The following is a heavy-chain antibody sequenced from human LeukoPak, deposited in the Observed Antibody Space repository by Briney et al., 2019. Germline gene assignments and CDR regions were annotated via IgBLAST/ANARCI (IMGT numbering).Heavy chain of an antibody. V-gene: IGHV3-23*01. CDR2: ISGIGGST. CDR3: AKVPSGSYYQVYYYYMDV. CDR1: GFTFRIDP. J-gene: IGHJ6*03. Sequence: VGSLILSCAASGFTFRIDPMSGPREAPGKGLEWVSAISGIGGSTYYADSVQGRFTISRDNSKNTLYLQMNGLRAEDTAVYYCAKVPSGSYYQVYYYYMDVWGKGTTVTVSS. D-gene: IGHD1-26*01.